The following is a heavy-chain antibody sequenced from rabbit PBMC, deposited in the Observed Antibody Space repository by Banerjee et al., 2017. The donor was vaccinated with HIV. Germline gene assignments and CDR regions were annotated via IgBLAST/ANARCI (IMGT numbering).Heavy chain of an antibody. J-gene: IGHJ4*01. Sequence: QEQLEESGGGLVKPEGSLTLTCKASGFDLSRYYYMCWVRQAPGKGLEWIACIYAGSSGSSYYASWAKGRFTISKTSSTTVTLQMTSLTAADTATYFCARDLSGVIGWNLNLWGQGTLVTVS. CDR2: IYAGSSGSS. D-gene: IGHD1-1*01. V-gene: IGHV1S45*01. CDR1: GFDLSRYYY. CDR3: ARDLSGVIGWNLNL.